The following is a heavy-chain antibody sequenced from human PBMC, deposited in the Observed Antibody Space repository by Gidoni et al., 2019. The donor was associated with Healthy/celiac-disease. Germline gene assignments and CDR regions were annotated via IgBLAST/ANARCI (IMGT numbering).Heavy chain of an antibody. J-gene: IGHJ2*01. D-gene: IGHD3-22*01. Sequence: QVQLVESGGGLVKPGGSLRLSCAASGFTFSDYYMSWIRQAPGKGLGWVSYISSSGSTIYYADSVKGRFTISRDNAKNSLYLQMNSLRAEDTAVYYCARVPSITMIVVVITDWYFDLWGRGTLVTVSS. V-gene: IGHV3-11*01. CDR2: ISSSGSTI. CDR3: ARVPSITMIVVVITDWYFDL. CDR1: GFTFSDYY.